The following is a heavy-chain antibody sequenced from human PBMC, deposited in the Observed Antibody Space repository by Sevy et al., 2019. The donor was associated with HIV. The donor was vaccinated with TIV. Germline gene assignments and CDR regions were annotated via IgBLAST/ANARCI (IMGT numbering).Heavy chain of an antibody. Sequence: ASVKVSCKASGYTFTSYAMHWVRQAPGQRLEWMGWINAGNGNTKYSQKFQGRVTITRDTSASTDYIELSSLRSEDTAVYYCAGIASTMVRGVIIKGAAFDYWGQGTLVTVSS. CDR2: INAGNGNT. CDR3: AGIASTMVRGVIIKGAAFDY. V-gene: IGHV1-3*01. CDR1: GYTFTSYA. D-gene: IGHD3-10*01. J-gene: IGHJ4*02.